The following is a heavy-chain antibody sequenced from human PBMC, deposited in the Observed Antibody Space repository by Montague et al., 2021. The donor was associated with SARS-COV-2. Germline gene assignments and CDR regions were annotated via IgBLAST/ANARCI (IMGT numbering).Heavy chain of an antibody. Sequence: PALVTPTQTLTLTCTFSGFSLSTSGMCVSWIRQPPGEALEWLARIDWDDDKYYSTSLKTRLTISKDTSKNQVVLTMTNMDPVDTATYYCARETGTTVSLDYWGQGTLVTVSS. CDR1: GFSLSTSGMC. CDR2: IDWDDDK. V-gene: IGHV2-70*11. J-gene: IGHJ4*02. CDR3: ARETGTTVSLDY. D-gene: IGHD1-7*01.